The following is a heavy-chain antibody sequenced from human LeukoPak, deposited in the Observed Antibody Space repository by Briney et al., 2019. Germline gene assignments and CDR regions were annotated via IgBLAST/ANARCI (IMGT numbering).Heavy chain of an antibody. Sequence: ASVKVSCTASGYTFTGYYMHWVRQAPGQGLEWMGWINPNSGGTNYAQKFQGRVTMTRDTPISTAYMELSRLRSDDTAVYYCAGSSWYGRLHGWFDPWGQGTLVTVSS. J-gene: IGHJ5*02. CDR2: INPNSGGT. V-gene: IGHV1-2*02. D-gene: IGHD6-13*01. CDR3: AGSSWYGRLHGWFDP. CDR1: GYTFTGYY.